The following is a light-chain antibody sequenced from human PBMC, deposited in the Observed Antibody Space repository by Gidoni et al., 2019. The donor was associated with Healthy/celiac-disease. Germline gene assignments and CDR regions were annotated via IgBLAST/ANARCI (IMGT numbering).Light chain of an antibody. CDR1: QSVLYSSNNKNY. Sequence: DIVMTQSPDSLAVSLGERATINCKSSQSVLYSSNNKNYLAWYQQKPGQPPKLLIYWASTRESWVPDRCSGSGSGTDFTLTISSLQAEDVAVYYCQQDYSTPRAFGQGTKVEIK. CDR2: WAS. J-gene: IGKJ1*01. V-gene: IGKV4-1*01. CDR3: QQDYSTPRA.